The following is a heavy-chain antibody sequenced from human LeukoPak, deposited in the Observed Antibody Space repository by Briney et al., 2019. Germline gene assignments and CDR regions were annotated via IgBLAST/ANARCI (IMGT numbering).Heavy chain of an antibody. CDR2: ISAYNGNT. CDR1: GYTVTSYG. CDR3: ARGALGGSGWYES. J-gene: IGHJ5*01. D-gene: IGHD6-19*01. V-gene: IGHV1-18*01. Sequence: ASVKVSCNASGYTVTSYGISWVRQAPGQRLEWMGWISAYNGNTNYAQKPQGRVTMTTDTSTSTAYMELRSLRSDDTAVYYCARGALGGSGWYESWGQGTLVTVSS.